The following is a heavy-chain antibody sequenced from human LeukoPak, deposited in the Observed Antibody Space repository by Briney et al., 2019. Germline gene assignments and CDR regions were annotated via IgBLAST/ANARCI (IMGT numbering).Heavy chain of an antibody. Sequence: SETLSLTCAVYGGSFSGYYWSWIRQPPGKGLEWIGEINHSGSTNYNPSLKSRVTISVDTSKNQFSLKLSSVTAADTAVYYCARGEYKWNDRGYYGMDVWGKGTTVTVSS. V-gene: IGHV4-34*01. CDR1: GGSFSGYY. CDR3: ARGEYKWNDRGYYGMDV. D-gene: IGHD1-20*01. CDR2: INHSGST. J-gene: IGHJ6*04.